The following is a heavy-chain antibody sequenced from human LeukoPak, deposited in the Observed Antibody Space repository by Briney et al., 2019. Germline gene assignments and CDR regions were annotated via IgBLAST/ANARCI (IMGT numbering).Heavy chain of an antibody. Sequence: ASVKVSCKASGYTFTSYGISWVRQAPGQGLEWMGWISAYNGNTNYAQKLRGRVTMTTDTSTSTAYMELRSLRSDDTAVYYCARDRVLRYFDWLSRDTNWFDPWGQGTLVTVSS. CDR3: ARDRVLRYFDWLSRDTNWFDP. D-gene: IGHD3-9*01. V-gene: IGHV1-18*01. J-gene: IGHJ5*02. CDR2: ISAYNGNT. CDR1: GYTFTSYG.